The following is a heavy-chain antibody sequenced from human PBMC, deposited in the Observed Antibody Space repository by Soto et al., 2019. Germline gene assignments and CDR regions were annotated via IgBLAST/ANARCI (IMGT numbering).Heavy chain of an antibody. CDR3: ARLHYYDSSGYGRYNWFDP. V-gene: IGHV4-4*07. CDR2: IYTSGST. Sequence: SETLSLTCTVSGGSISSYYWSWIRQPAGKGLEWIGRIYTSGSTNYNPSLKSRVTMSVDTSKNQFSLKLSSVTAADTAVYYCARLHYYDSSGYGRYNWFDPWGQGTLVTGLL. CDR1: GGSISSYY. D-gene: IGHD3-22*01. J-gene: IGHJ5*02.